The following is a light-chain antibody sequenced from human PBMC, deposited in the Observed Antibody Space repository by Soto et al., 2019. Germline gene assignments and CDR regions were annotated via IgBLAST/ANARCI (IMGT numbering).Light chain of an antibody. CDR3: QQYNSYLRT. V-gene: IGKV1-5*01. CDR1: QSISSW. J-gene: IGKJ4*01. CDR2: DAS. Sequence: DIQMTQSPSTLSASVGDRVTITCRASQSISSWLAWYQQKPGKAPKLLIYDASSLESGVPSRFSGSGSGTEFTLTISSLQPDDFATYYCQQYNSYLRTFGGGTKVHIK.